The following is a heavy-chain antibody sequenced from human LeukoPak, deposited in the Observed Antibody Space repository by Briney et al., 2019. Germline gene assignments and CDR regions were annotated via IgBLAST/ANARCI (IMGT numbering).Heavy chain of an antibody. D-gene: IGHD6-19*01. CDR3: ARGPVGRVAGSLYYFDY. J-gene: IGHJ4*02. V-gene: IGHV3-23*01. CDR1: GFTFSSYA. CDR2: ISGSGGST. Sequence: GGSLRLSCAASGFTFSSYAMSWVRQAPGKGLEWVSAISGSGGSTYYADSVKGRFTISRDNSKNTLYLQMNSLRAEDTAVYYCARGPVGRVAGSLYYFDYWGQGTLVTVSS.